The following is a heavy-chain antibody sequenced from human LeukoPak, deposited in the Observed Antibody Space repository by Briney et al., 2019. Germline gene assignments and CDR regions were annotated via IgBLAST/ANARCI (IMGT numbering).Heavy chain of an antibody. CDR2: IYPGDSDT. CDR3: AVGRYCSSSSCPSTYYYYYMDV. J-gene: IGHJ6*03. CDR1: GYSFTNYW. Sequence: GESLKISCKGSGYSFTNYWIGWVRQMPGKSLEWMGIIYPGDSDTRYSPSFQGQVTISADKSISTAYLQWSSLKASDTAMYYCAVGRYCSSSSCPSTYYYYYMDVWGKGTTVTVSS. D-gene: IGHD2-2*01. V-gene: IGHV5-51*01.